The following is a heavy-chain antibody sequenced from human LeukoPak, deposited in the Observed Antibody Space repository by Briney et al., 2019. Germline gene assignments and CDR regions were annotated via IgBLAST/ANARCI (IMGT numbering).Heavy chain of an antibody. CDR3: AKSGLGDHGIFTGRGSPYYYYYLDV. V-gene: IGHV3-43*02. D-gene: IGHD2-21*02. J-gene: IGHJ6*03. Sequence: GGSLRLSCTAPGITFNDFVMQWVRQVPGKSLEWVALISGDGGTTDYSSSVEGRFTISRDNTQKSLFLEMNNLGTEDTALYYCAKSGLGDHGIFTGRGSPYYYYYLDVWGKGTTVIVS. CDR1: GITFNDFV. CDR2: ISGDGGTT.